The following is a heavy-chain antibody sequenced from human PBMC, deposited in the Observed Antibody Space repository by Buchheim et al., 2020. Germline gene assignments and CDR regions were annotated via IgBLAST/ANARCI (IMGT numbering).Heavy chain of an antibody. D-gene: IGHD3-10*01. J-gene: IGHJ2*01. CDR3: AKDLNFGKRRGDGYFDL. V-gene: IGHV3-30*18. CDR2: ISSDGTYI. Sequence: QEQLLESGGGVVQAGGSLRLACGASGFAFKNYGMHWVRQAPGKALEWVAIISSDGTYIEYADSVKGRFTISRDNSDNTVYLQMNNLGTEDTALYQCAKDLNFGKRRGDGYFDLWGRGTL. CDR1: GFAFKNYG.